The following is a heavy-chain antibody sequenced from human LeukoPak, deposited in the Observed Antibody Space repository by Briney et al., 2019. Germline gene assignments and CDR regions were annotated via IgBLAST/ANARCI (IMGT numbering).Heavy chain of an antibody. CDR3: ARGGYGSGSYSHY. V-gene: IGHV4-59*12. CDR2: IYYSGST. J-gene: IGHJ4*02. D-gene: IGHD3-10*01. CDR1: GGSISSYY. Sequence: PSETLSLTCTISGGSISSYYWSWIRQPPGKGLEWIGYIYYSGSTNYNPSLKSRVTISVDKSKNQFSLKLSSVTAADTAVYYCARGGYGSGSYSHYWGQGTLVTVSS.